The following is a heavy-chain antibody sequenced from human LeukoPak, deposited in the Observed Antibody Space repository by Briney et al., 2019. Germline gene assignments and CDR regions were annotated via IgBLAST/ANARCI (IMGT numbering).Heavy chain of an antibody. D-gene: IGHD3-22*01. J-gene: IGHJ4*02. CDR2: IIPIFGTA. V-gene: IGHV1-69*05. CDR1: GGTFSSYA. CDR3: ARDSPSSGYYFDY. Sequence: SVKVSCKASGGTFSSYAISWVRQAPGQGLEWMGGIIPIFGTANYAQKLQGRVTMTTDTSTSTAYMELRSLRSDDTAVYYCARDSPSSGYYFDYWGQGTLVTVSS.